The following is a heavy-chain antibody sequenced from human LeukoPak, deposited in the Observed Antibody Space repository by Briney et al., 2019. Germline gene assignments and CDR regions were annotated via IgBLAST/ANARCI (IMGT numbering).Heavy chain of an antibody. D-gene: IGHD6-13*01. CDR3: ARGSHLRFSSSWYSL. Sequence: PGGSLRLSCAASGFTFTSYAMHWVRQAPGKGLEYVSAISSNGDSTYYGNSVKGRFTISRDNSKNTLYLQMGSLRAEDMAVYYCARGSHLRFSSSWYSLWGQGTLVTVSS. CDR2: ISSNGDST. J-gene: IGHJ4*02. CDR1: GFTFTSYA. V-gene: IGHV3-64*01.